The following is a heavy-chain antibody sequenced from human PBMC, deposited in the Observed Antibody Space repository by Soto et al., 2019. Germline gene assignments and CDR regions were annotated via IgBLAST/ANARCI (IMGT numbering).Heavy chain of an antibody. D-gene: IGHD1-7*01. Sequence: PGGSLRLSCAASGFTFSSYAMSWVRQAPGKGLELVLAISVICCSTYYADSVKGRFTISSDNSKNTLYLQMNSLRAEDTAVYYCAKDKTGTNWFDPWGQGTLVTVSS. CDR1: GFTFSSYA. J-gene: IGHJ5*02. CDR3: AKDKTGTNWFDP. V-gene: IGHV3-23*01. CDR2: ISVICCST.